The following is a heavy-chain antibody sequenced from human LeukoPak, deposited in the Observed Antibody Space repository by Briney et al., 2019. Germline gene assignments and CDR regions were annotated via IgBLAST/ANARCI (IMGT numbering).Heavy chain of an antibody. D-gene: IGHD6-13*01. CDR2: INPNSGGT. J-gene: IGHJ4*02. CDR1: GYTFTGYY. CDR3: ARYSSSWHYYFDY. Sequence: GASVKVSCKASGYTFTGYYMHWVRQAPGQGLEWMGWINPNSGGTNYAQKFQGRVTMTRDTSISTAYMELSRLRSDDTVVYYCARYSSSWHYYFDYWGQGTLVTVSS. V-gene: IGHV1-2*02.